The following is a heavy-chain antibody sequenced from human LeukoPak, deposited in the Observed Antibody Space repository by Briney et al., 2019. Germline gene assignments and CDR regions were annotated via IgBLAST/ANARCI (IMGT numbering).Heavy chain of an antibody. CDR2: ITTYNGKT. CDR1: CYTFTRYG. V-gene: IGHV1-18*01. D-gene: IGHD1-26*01. CDR3: AARSGELPYYFDY. Sequence: ASVKVSCKASCYTFTRYGISWRRQAPGHGLEWMGWITTYNGKTSYGQRFQGRVTMTTDTSTSTAYMELRSLRSDDTAVYYCAARSGELPYYFDYWGQGTLVTVSS. J-gene: IGHJ4*02.